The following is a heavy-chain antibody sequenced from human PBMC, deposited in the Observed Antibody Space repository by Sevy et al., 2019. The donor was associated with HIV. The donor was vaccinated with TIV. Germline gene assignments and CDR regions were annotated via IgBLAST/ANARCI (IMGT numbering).Heavy chain of an antibody. J-gene: IGHJ4*02. CDR2: VYHTGST. D-gene: IGHD3-22*01. CDR3: AREPYFFDKSGYYWDY. CDR1: GVSVSSDTYY. Sequence: SETLSLTCAVSGVSVSSDTYYWTWIRQPPGKGLEWIGYVYHTGSTTYRPSFKSRVTISVDTSKNQFSLRLFSVAAADTAVYYCAREPYFFDKSGYYWDYWGQGALVTVSS. V-gene: IGHV4-61*01.